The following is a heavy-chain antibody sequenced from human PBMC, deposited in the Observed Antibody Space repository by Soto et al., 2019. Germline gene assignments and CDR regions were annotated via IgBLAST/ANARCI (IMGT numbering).Heavy chain of an antibody. D-gene: IGHD6-6*01. J-gene: IGHJ6*02. Sequence: SQTLSLTCAISGDSVSSNSAAWNWIRPSPSRGLEWLGRTYYRSKWYNDYAVSVKSRITINPDTSKNQFSLQLNSVTPEDTAVYYCARDLGCSRAARSYYFYGMDVWGQGTTVTVS. CDR2: TYYRSKWYN. V-gene: IGHV6-1*01. CDR3: ARDLGCSRAARSYYFYGMDV. CDR1: GDSVSSNSAA.